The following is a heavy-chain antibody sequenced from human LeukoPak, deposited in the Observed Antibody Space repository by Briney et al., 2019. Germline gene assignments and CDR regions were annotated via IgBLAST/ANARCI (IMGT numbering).Heavy chain of an antibody. D-gene: IGHD4-17*01. V-gene: IGHV3-23*01. Sequence: GGSLRLSCAASGFTFSSYAMSWVRQAPGKGLEWVSAISGSGGSTYYADSVKGRCTISRDNSKNTLNLQMNSLRAEDTAGYYCAKTPYGDYPGDYFDYWGQGTLVTVSS. CDR3: AKTPYGDYPGDYFDY. CDR2: ISGSGGST. J-gene: IGHJ4*02. CDR1: GFTFSSYA.